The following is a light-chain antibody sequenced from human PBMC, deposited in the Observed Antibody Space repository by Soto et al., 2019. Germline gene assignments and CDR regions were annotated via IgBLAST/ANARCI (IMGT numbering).Light chain of an antibody. CDR2: LAS. Sequence: EIVMTQSPLSLTVTPGEPASISCKSSQSLQHNNGNTLLDWYMQKPGQSPQLLIYLASRRAPGAPDRVSGSGSGTDLTLRISTVEADDAAIYYCMQALQTPRTFGQGTKLEIK. V-gene: IGKV2-28*01. CDR3: MQALQTPRT. CDR1: QSLQHNNGNTL. J-gene: IGKJ1*01.